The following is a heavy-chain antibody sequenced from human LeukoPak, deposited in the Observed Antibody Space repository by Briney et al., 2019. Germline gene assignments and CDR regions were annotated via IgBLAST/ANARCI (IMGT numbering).Heavy chain of an antibody. Sequence: SETLSLTCAVYGGSFSGYYWSWIRQPAGKGLEWIGRIYTSGSTNYNPSLKSRVTISVDTSKNQFSLKLSSVTAADTAVYYCAREGRYCSSTSRYMENWFDPWGQGTLVTVSS. J-gene: IGHJ5*02. V-gene: IGHV4-4*07. CDR1: GGSFSGYY. CDR2: IYTSGST. D-gene: IGHD2-2*02. CDR3: AREGRYCSSTSRYMENWFDP.